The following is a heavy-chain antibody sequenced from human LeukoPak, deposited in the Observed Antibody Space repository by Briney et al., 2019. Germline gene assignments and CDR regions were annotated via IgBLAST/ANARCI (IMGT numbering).Heavy chain of an antibody. D-gene: IGHD1-26*01. CDR1: GFTFSTYA. V-gene: IGHV3-30*04. J-gene: IGHJ4*02. Sequence: GRSLRLSCAASGFTFSTYAMHWVREAPGKGLEWVTVIAYDGTIRYYADSVKGRFTISRDDSQNTLYLQMNSLRAEDTAVYYRARDLIVGAPDYFDFWGQGTLVTVSS. CDR2: IAYDGTIR. CDR3: ARDLIVGAPDYFDF.